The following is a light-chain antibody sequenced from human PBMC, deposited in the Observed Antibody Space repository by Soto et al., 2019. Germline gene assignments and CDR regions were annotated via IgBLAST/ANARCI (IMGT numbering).Light chain of an antibody. J-gene: IGLJ2*01. CDR3: SSYTSSSPYVV. CDR1: SSDVGGYNY. CDR2: DVS. Sequence: QSVLTQPASVSGFPGQSITISCTGTSSDVGGYNYVSWYQQHPGKAPKLMIYDVSNRPSGVSNRFSGSKSGNTASLTISGLQAEDEADYYCSSYTSSSPYVVFGGGTQLTVL. V-gene: IGLV2-14*01.